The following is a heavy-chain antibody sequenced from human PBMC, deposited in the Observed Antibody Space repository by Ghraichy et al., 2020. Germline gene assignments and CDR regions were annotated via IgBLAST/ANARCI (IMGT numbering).Heavy chain of an antibody. Sequence: SQTLSLTCTVSGDSLSSDYWSWIRQPPGKGLECIGYTFYTGSTHYNPSLKSRITIAVDRSKNPSSLRLRSVTAADTGVYYCARGVSVKYYGMDVWGQGTMVAGSS. CDR3: ARGVSVKYYGMDV. CDR2: TFYTGST. CDR1: GDSLSSDY. J-gene: IGHJ6*02. D-gene: IGHD3-16*01. V-gene: IGHV4-59*01.